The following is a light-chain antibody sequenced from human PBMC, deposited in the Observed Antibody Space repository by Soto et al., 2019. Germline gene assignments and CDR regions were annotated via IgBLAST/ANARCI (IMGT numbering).Light chain of an antibody. CDR3: HQRQSWPRT. J-gene: IGKJ1*01. V-gene: IGKV3-11*01. Sequence: EIVLTECPATLSLSPGERATLSCRASQSVSSYLAWYQQKPGQAPRLLIYDASNRATGIPARFSGSGSGTEFTLTISSLQSEDFAVYYCHQRQSWPRTFGQGTKVDI. CDR2: DAS. CDR1: QSVSSY.